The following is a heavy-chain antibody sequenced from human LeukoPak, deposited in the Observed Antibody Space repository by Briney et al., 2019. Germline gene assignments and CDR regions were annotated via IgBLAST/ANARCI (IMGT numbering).Heavy chain of an antibody. CDR3: ARGDDDSSGYYPNYFDY. V-gene: IGHV4-59*01. CDR1: GGSISSYY. D-gene: IGHD3-22*01. CDR2: IYYSGST. Sequence: SETLSLTCTVSGGSISSYYWSWIRQPPGKGLEWIGYIYYSGSTNYNPSLKSRVTISVDTSKNQFSLKLSSVTAADTAVYYCARGDDDSSGYYPNYFDYWGQGTLVTVSS. J-gene: IGHJ4*02.